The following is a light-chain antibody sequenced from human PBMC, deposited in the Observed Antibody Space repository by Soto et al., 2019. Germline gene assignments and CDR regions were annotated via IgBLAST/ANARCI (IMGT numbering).Light chain of an antibody. V-gene: IGKV3D-20*02. CDR3: QQSNNWRRR. Sequence: ILCTHSAVALSLSPGERATLSCRASQSVSPSSLAWYQQRPGQSPRLLIYGASSRATGIPDRFSGRGSGTDFTLIISRLEPEDFAVYYSQQSNNWRRRFAEGT. J-gene: IGKJ1*01. CDR1: QSVSPSS. CDR2: GAS.